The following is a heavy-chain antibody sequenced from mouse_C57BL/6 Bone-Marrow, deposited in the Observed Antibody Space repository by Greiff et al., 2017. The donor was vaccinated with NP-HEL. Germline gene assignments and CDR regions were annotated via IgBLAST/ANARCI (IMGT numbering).Heavy chain of an antibody. CDR2: IDPENGDT. D-gene: IGHD2-3*01. Sequence: EVQLQQSGAELVRPGASVKLSRTASGFNIKDDYMHWVKQRPEQGLEWIGWIDPENGDTEYASKFQGKATITADTSSNTAYLQLSSLTSEDTAVYYCTLYDGYFDYWGQGTTLTVSS. CDR3: TLYDGYFDY. CDR1: GFNIKDDY. J-gene: IGHJ2*01. V-gene: IGHV14-4*01.